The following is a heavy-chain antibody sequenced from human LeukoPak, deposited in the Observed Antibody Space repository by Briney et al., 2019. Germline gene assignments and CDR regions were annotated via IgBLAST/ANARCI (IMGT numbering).Heavy chain of an antibody. J-gene: IGHJ4*02. CDR3: ARDVSGGRGATEY. Sequence: GGSLGLSCAASGFTFSSYWMSWLRQAPGKRLEWVGNINQGGSEKNYVDSVKGRFTLSRDNAKNSLDLQMNSLGADDTAVYYCARDVSGGRGATEYWGQGTLVTVSS. CDR2: INQGGSEK. V-gene: IGHV3-7*03. D-gene: IGHD1-26*01. CDR1: GFTFSSYW.